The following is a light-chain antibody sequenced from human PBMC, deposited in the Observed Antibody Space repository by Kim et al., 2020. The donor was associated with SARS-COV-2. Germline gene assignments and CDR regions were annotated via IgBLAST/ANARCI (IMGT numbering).Light chain of an antibody. V-gene: IGLV2-14*03. Sequence: YSYVSWYQQQPGKAPKLIIYDVTKRPSGVSDRFSGSKSGNTASLIISGLQADDEADYYCSSYTSSKAWVFGGGTQLTVL. CDR3: SSYTSSKAWV. J-gene: IGLJ3*02. CDR1: YSY. CDR2: DVT.